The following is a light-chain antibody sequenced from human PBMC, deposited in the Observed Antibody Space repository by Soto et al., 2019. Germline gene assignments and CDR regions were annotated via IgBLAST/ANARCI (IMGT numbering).Light chain of an antibody. V-gene: IGKV3-20*01. CDR2: GAS. CDR1: QSISSSY. CDR3: QQYGKSPPIT. Sequence: EIVLAQSPGTLSLSPGERATLSCRASQSISSSYLAWYQQKPGQAPRLLIYGASSRATGIPDRFGGSGSGTDVTLTISTLEPEDFAVYYCQQYGKSPPITFGQGTRLEIK. J-gene: IGKJ5*01.